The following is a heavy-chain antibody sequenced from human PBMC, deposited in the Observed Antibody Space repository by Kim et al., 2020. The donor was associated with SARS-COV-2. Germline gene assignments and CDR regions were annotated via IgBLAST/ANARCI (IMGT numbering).Heavy chain of an antibody. CDR2: IHHSGTA. CDR1: DYSISSAYY. CDR3: ARDNLVVAGLGNWFDP. V-gene: IGHV4-38-2*02. Sequence: SETLSLTCSVPDYSISSAYYWGWIRQPPGKGLQWIGSIHHSGTAYYNPSLKSRVTISIDTSKNQFSLKLRSVTAADTAMYYCARDNLVVAGLGNWFDPWGQGTLVTVSS. D-gene: IGHD2-15*01. J-gene: IGHJ5*02.